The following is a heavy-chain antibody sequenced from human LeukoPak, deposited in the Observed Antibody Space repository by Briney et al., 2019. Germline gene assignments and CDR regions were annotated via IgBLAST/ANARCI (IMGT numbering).Heavy chain of an antibody. V-gene: IGHV3-23*01. CDR3: ARHDSFIPY. Sequence: QPGGSLRLSCVASGFMCSDFAMSWLRQAPGKGLEWVSGISDSGRGTYYRDSVKGRCIISRDNSKKTVYLQLNNLRVEDTALYFCARHDSFIPYWGQGMLVTVSS. J-gene: IGHJ4*02. D-gene: IGHD5-18*01. CDR1: GFMCSDFA. CDR2: ISDSGRGT.